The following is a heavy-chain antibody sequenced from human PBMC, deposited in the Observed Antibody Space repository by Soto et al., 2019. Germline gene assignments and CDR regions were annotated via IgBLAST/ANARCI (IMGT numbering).Heavy chain of an antibody. CDR3: ARDAAVGLFDY. CDR2: INPYNGNT. J-gene: IGHJ4*02. D-gene: IGHD1-26*01. Sequence: QVQLVQSGAEVKKPGASVKVSCKASGYTVTSYGISWVRQAPGQGLEWMGWINPYNGNTKYAQKLQGRVTMTTDTSTSTAYMELRSLRSDDSAVYYCARDAAVGLFDYWGQGTLVTVSS. CDR1: GYTVTSYG. V-gene: IGHV1-18*01.